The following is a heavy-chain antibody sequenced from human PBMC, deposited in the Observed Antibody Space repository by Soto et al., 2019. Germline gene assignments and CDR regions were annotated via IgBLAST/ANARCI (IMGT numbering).Heavy chain of an antibody. Sequence: SVKVSCKASGGTFSSYAISWVRQAPGQGLEWMGGIIPIFGTANYAQKFQGRVTITADESTSTAYMELSSLRSEDTAVYYCASCLGYYDSSGYDYWGQGTLVTVSS. CDR2: IIPIFGTA. CDR3: ASCLGYYDSSGYDY. CDR1: GGTFSSYA. V-gene: IGHV1-69*13. D-gene: IGHD3-22*01. J-gene: IGHJ4*02.